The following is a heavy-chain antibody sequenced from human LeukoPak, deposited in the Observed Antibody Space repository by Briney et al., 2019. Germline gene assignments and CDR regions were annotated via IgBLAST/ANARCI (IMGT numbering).Heavy chain of an antibody. CDR2: MSYDGNNK. CDR1: GFTFSDYA. J-gene: IGHJ4*02. Sequence: GGSLRLSCAASGFTFSDYAMHWVRQAPGKGLEWVAVMSYDGNNKYYADSVKGRFTISRDISKSSLYLQLNTLRAEDTAVYYCARVSGYSSGYLFDYWGQGTLVTVSS. D-gene: IGHD6-19*01. V-gene: IGHV3-30-3*01. CDR3: ARVSGYSSGYLFDY.